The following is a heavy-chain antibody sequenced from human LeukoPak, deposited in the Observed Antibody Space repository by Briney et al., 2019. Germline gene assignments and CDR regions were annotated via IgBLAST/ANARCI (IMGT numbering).Heavy chain of an antibody. D-gene: IGHD3-10*01. J-gene: IGHJ5*02. CDR2: INQSGST. CDR1: SGSFSGYY. V-gene: IGHV4-34*01. Sequence: SSETLSLTCAVYSGSFSGYYWNWIRQPPGEGLEWIGEINQSGSTKYNPSLESRVTISVDTSKNQFSLKLSSTTAADTAVYYCARGPGSGSYFAWFDTWGQGALVTVSS. CDR3: ARGPGSGSYFAWFDT.